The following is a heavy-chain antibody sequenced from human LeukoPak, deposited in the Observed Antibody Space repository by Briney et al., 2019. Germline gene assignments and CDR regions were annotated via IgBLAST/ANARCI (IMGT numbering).Heavy chain of an antibody. D-gene: IGHD6-19*01. V-gene: IGHV3-30*04. Sequence: GGSLRLSCAASGFTFSSYAMHWVRQAPGKGLEWVAVISYDGSNKYYADSVKGRFTISRDNSKNTLYLQMNSLRAEDTAVYYCAKGIEVGSGWYWGQGTLVTVSS. CDR3: AKGIEVGSGWY. CDR1: GFTFSSYA. J-gene: IGHJ4*02. CDR2: ISYDGSNK.